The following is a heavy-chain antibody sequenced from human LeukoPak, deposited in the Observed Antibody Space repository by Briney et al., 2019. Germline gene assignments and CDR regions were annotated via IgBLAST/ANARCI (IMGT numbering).Heavy chain of an antibody. CDR1: GYRFTSYW. J-gene: IGHJ4*02. V-gene: IGHV5-51*01. D-gene: IGHD6-13*01. Sequence: PGESLKISCKGSGYRFTSYWIGWVRQMPGKGLEWMGIIYPGDSDTRYSPSFQGQVTISADKSISTAYLQWSSLKASDTAMYYCARYGYSSSWYRGFDYWGQGTLVTVSS. CDR3: ARYGYSSSWYRGFDY. CDR2: IYPGDSDT.